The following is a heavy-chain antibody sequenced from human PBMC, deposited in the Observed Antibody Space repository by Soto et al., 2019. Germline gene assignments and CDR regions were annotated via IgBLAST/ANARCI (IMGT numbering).Heavy chain of an antibody. J-gene: IGHJ3*02. Sequence: ASVKVSCKASGYTFTSYALHWVRQAPGQRLEWMGWINAGNGNTKYSQKFQGRVTITRDTSASTAYMELSSLRSEDTAVYYCARDSNYVRGVIFNAFDIWGQGTMVTVSS. D-gene: IGHD3-10*02. CDR3: ARDSNYVRGVIFNAFDI. CDR1: GYTFTSYA. CDR2: INAGNGNT. V-gene: IGHV1-3*01.